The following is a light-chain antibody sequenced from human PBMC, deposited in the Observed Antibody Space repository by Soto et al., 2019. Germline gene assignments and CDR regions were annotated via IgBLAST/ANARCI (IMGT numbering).Light chain of an antibody. CDR2: EVS. J-gene: IGLJ3*02. V-gene: IGLV2-14*01. CDR3: TSYSRYRVLV. CDR1: SSDIGGYKY. Sequence: QSALTQPASVSGSLGQSITISYTGTSSDIGGYKYVSWYQQHPGKAPKLIIFEVSNRPSGVSDRFSGSNSGNTASLTISGLQAEDEADYYCTSYSRYRVLVFGGGTKVTAL.